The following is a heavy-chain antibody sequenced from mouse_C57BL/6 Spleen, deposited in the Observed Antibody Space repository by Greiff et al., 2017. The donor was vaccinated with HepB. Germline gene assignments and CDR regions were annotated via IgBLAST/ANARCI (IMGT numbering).Heavy chain of an antibody. CDR1: GYAFSSSW. J-gene: IGHJ2*01. V-gene: IGHV1-82*01. CDR2: IYPGDGDT. D-gene: IGHD4-1*02. Sequence: QVQLQQSGPELVKPGASVKISCKASGYAFSSSWMNWVKQRPGKGLEWIGGIYPGDGDTNYNGKFKGKATLTADKSSSTAYMQLSSLTSEDSAVYFCARRPTFDYWGQGTTLSVSS. CDR3: ARRPTFDY.